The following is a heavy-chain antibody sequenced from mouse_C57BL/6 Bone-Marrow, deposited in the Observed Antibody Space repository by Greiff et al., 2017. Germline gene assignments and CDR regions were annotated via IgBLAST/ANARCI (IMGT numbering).Heavy chain of an antibody. D-gene: IGHD2-1*01. J-gene: IGHJ3*01. CDR2: IDPENGDT. CDR3: TSVTSWFAY. CDR1: GFNIKDDY. V-gene: IGHV14-4*01. Sequence: VQLKESGAELVRPGASVKLSCTASGFNIKDDYMHWVKQRPEQGLEWIGWIDPENGDTEYASKFQGKATITADTSSNTAYLQLSSLTSEDTAVYYCTSVTSWFAYWGQGTLVTVSA.